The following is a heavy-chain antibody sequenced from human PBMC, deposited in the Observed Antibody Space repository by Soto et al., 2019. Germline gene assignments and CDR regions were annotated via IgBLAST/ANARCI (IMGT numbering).Heavy chain of an antibody. J-gene: IGHJ4*02. CDR1: GNIFTSQY. D-gene: IGHD3-3*01. Sequence: QVQLVQSGAEVKKPGASVKVSCKVSGNIFTSQYMHWVRQAPGQGLEWMAMINPSGGRTSYAHMFQGRVTMTSDTSTSTVHMELSSLRSEDTAVYYCFRDVGDWGQGTLVTVSS. CDR2: INPSGGRT. V-gene: IGHV1-46*03. CDR3: FRDVGD.